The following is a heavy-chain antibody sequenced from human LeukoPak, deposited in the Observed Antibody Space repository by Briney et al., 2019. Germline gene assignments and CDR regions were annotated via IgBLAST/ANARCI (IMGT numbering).Heavy chain of an antibody. J-gene: IGHJ4*02. CDR3: ATNYYGSGSYPYYFDY. CDR1: GFSFSSYG. Sequence: PGGSLRLSSAASGFSFSSYGMHWVRQAPGKGLEWVAVISYDGSNKYYADSVKGRFTISRDNSKNTLYLQMNSLRVEDTAEYYCATNYYGSGSYPYYFDYWGQGTLVTVSS. V-gene: IGHV3-30*03. D-gene: IGHD3-10*01. CDR2: ISYDGSNK.